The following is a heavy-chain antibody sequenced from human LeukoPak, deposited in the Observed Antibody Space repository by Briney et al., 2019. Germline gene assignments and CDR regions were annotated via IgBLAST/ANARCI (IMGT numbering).Heavy chain of an antibody. CDR3: ARVGLFNYYYYMDV. V-gene: IGHV3-7*01. D-gene: IGHD4/OR15-4a*01. J-gene: IGHJ6*03. Sequence: GGSLRLSCAASGFTFSSYWMSWVRQAPGKGLEWVANIKQDGSEKYYVDSVKGRFTISRDNAKNSLYLQMSSLRAEDTAVYYCARVGLFNYYYYMDVWGKGTTVTVSS. CDR1: GFTFSSYW. CDR2: IKQDGSEK.